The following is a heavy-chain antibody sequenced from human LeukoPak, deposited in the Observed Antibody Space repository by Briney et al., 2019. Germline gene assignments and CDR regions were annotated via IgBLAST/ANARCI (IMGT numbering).Heavy chain of an antibody. CDR3: ARVGEGAFDI. D-gene: IGHD3-10*01. J-gene: IGHJ3*02. CDR1: GGSVSSGSYY. V-gene: IGHV4-61*01. Sequence: SETLSLTCTVPGGSVSSGSYYWSWIRQPPGKGLEWIGYIYYSGSTNYNPSLKSRVTISVDTSKNQFSLKLSSVTAADTALYYCARVGEGAFDIWGQGTMVTVSS. CDR2: IYYSGST.